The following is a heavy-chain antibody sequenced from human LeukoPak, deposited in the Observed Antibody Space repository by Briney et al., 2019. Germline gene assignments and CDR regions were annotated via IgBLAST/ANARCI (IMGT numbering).Heavy chain of an antibody. CDR3: AKTTAGHSSGRDPGWPVDY. D-gene: IGHD6-19*01. J-gene: IGHJ4*02. Sequence: SGGSLRLSCAASGFTFGSYAMTWVRPAPGKGLEWVSHISGSGGSTYHADSMKGRFTISRDNSKNTVYLQMNSLRAEDTAVYYCAKTTAGHSSGRDPGWPVDYWGQGTLVTVSS. CDR1: GFTFGSYA. V-gene: IGHV3-23*01. CDR2: ISGSGGST.